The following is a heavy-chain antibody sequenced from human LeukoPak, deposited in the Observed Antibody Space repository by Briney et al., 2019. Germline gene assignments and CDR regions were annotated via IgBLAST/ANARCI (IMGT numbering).Heavy chain of an antibody. J-gene: IGHJ4*02. CDR3: ARAGGYCGRISCPYYFDY. V-gene: IGHV1-46*01. D-gene: IGHD2-15*01. Sequence: GASVKVSCKASGYTFTSYYIHWVRQAPGQGLEWMGIINPSGGSPTYAQKFQGRITLTWDTSTSTVYMELSSLRSEDTAVYYCARAGGYCGRISCPYYFDYWGQGSLVAVSS. CDR2: INPSGGSP. CDR1: GYTFTSYY.